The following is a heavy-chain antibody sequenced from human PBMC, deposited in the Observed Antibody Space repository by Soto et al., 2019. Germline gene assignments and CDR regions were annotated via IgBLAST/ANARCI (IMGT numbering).Heavy chain of an antibody. CDR3: TTLAAPTDY. Sequence: PGGSLRLSCAASGFTFSSYWMHWVRQAPGKELVWVSEIDTDGRSPSYTDSVKGRFTISRDNAKSTLYLQMNSLRAGDTAVYYCTTLAAPTDYWGQGTLVTVSS. V-gene: IGHV3-74*01. J-gene: IGHJ4*02. D-gene: IGHD6-13*01. CDR1: GFTFSSYW. CDR2: IDTDGRSP.